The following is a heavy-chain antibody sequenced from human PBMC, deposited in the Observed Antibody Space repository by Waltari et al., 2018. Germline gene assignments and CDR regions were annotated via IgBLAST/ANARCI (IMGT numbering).Heavy chain of an antibody. Sequence: EVQLLESGGTVCQPGGSRKVACAAACLHCGFSWMPWVRQAPGKGLMWVSNINYDGRETKYADFVRGRFTVSRDNAKNTLYLQMTDLRAEDTAIYYCVRARWDYLYFDTWGQGTLVTVSS. J-gene: IGHJ5*02. V-gene: IGHV3-74*01. D-gene: IGHD1-26*01. CDR3: VRARWDYLYFDT. CDR1: CLHCGFSW. CDR2: INYDGRET.